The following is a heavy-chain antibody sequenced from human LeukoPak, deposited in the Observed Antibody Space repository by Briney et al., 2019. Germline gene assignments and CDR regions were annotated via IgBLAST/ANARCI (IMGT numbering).Heavy chain of an antibody. D-gene: IGHD6-13*01. Sequence: ASVKVSCKASGYTFTGYYMHWVRQAPGQGLEWMGWINPNSGGTNYAQKFQGRVTMTRDTSISTAYMELSRLRSDDTAVYYCAKDRRPNSYSSRWLDYWGQGTLVTVSS. CDR2: INPNSGGT. V-gene: IGHV1-2*02. CDR3: AKDRRPNSYSSRWLDY. CDR1: GYTFTGYY. J-gene: IGHJ4*02.